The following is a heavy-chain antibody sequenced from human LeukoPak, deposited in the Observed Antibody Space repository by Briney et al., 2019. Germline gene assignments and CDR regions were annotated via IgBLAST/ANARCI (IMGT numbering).Heavy chain of an antibody. Sequence: PGGSLRLSCAASGFTFSNYSMNWVRQAPGKGLEWVSSISTRSSYIYHADSVKGRFTISRDNAKDSLFLQMNSLRAEDTALYYCARENYYYDNTGYTTFDYWGQGTLVTVSS. J-gene: IGHJ4*02. V-gene: IGHV3-21*04. CDR3: ARENYYYDNTGYTTFDY. D-gene: IGHD3-22*01. CDR2: ISTRSSYI. CDR1: GFTFSNYS.